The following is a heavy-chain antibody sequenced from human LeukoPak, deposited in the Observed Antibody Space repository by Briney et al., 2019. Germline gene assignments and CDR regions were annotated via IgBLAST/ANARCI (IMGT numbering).Heavy chain of an antibody. Sequence: TPSETLSLTCTVSGGSISSSSYYWGWIRQPPGKGLEWIGSIYYSGSTYYNPSLKSRVTISVDTSKNQFSLKLSSVTAADTAVYYCASNDATGPHCYDSSGHDAFDIWGQGTMVTVSS. CDR3: ASNDATGPHCYDSSGHDAFDI. CDR2: IYYSGST. D-gene: IGHD3-22*01. V-gene: IGHV4-39*01. J-gene: IGHJ3*02. CDR1: GGSISSSSYY.